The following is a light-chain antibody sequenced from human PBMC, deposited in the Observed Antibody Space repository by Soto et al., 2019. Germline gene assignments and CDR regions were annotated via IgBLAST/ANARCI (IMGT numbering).Light chain of an antibody. V-gene: IGKV1-5*01. CDR3: QQYNSWT. CDR2: DAS. Sequence: DIQMTQSPSTLSASVGDRVTITCRASQSISSWLAWYQQKPGKAPKLLIYDASSLESGVPSRFSGSGSGTEFTLTVRGLQPDDFATYYCQQYNSWTFGQGTKVEIK. CDR1: QSISSW. J-gene: IGKJ1*01.